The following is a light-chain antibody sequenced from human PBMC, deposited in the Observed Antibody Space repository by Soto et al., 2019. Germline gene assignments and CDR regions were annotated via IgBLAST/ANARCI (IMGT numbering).Light chain of an antibody. CDR3: APLDAGMNGYV. J-gene: IGLJ1*01. V-gene: IGLV1-44*01. CDR2: STN. CDR1: SSNIVSNT. Sequence: QSVPTQPPSESGTPGQRVTISYYGRSSNIVSNTVLCYQQLPETTPILLISSTNQRPSALPDLFSLSKSGTAASLPISGLQSEDDADYYFAPLDAGMNGYVFRTGTKVTVL.